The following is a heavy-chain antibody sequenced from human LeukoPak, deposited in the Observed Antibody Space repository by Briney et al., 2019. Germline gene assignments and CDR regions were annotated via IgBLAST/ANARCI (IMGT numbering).Heavy chain of an antibody. Sequence: GGSLRLSCAASGFTFSSYGMHWVRQAPGKGLEWVAFIRYDGTNKYYADSVKGRFTISRDNSKNTLYLQMNSLRAEDTAVYYCAKIGAVAGQFDYWGQGTLVTVSS. J-gene: IGHJ4*02. CDR2: IRYDGTNK. V-gene: IGHV3-30*02. CDR1: GFTFSSYG. D-gene: IGHD6-19*01. CDR3: AKIGAVAGQFDY.